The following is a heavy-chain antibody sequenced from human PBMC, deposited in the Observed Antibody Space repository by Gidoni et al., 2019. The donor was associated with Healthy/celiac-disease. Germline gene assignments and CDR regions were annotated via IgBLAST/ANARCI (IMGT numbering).Heavy chain of an antibody. D-gene: IGHD3-9*01. V-gene: IGHV3-7*03. Sequence: EVQLVESGGGLVQPGGSLRLSCAASGFTFISYWMSWVRQAPGKGLEWVANIKQDGSEKYYVDSVKGRFTISRDNAKNSLYLQMNSLRAEDTAVYYCARDLRYFDWLLENFDYWGQGTLVTVSS. J-gene: IGHJ4*02. CDR3: ARDLRYFDWLLENFDY. CDR2: IKQDGSEK. CDR1: GFTFISYW.